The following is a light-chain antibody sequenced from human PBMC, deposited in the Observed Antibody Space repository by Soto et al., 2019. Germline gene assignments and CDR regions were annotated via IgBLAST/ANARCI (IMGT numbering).Light chain of an antibody. Sequence: DIQMTQSPSTLSGSVGDRVTITCRASQTISSWLAWYQQKPGKAPKLLIYKASTLKSGVPSRFSGSGSGTEFTLTISSLQPDDFATYYCQQYDNWSTFGGGTKVQIK. J-gene: IGKJ4*01. CDR1: QTISSW. V-gene: IGKV1-5*03. CDR3: QQYDNWST. CDR2: KAS.